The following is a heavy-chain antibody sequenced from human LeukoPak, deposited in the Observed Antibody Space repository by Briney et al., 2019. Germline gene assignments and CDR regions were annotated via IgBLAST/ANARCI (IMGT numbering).Heavy chain of an antibody. CDR3: TKDLAVADY. V-gene: IGHV3-23*01. Sequence: QPGGSLRLSCAASGFTFSSYGMSWVRQAPGKGLEWVSGIRGTGGSTFYADSVKGRFTISRDNSKNTLYLQMNSLRAEDTAVYYCTKDLAVADYWGQGTLVTVSS. CDR2: IRGTGGST. D-gene: IGHD6-19*01. CDR1: GFTFSSYG. J-gene: IGHJ4*02.